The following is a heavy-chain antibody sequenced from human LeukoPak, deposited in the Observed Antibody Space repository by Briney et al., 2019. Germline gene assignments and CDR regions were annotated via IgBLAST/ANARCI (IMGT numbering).Heavy chain of an antibody. V-gene: IGHV3-23*01. D-gene: IGHD6-13*01. J-gene: IGHJ4*02. CDR3: AKDRYSSSWSRFDY. CDR1: GFTFSSYA. Sequence: GGSLRLSCAASGFTFSSYAMSWVRQAPGKGLEWVSAVGGSGGSTFYADSVKGRFTISRDNSKNTLYLQMNSLRAEDTAVYYRAKDRYSSSWSRFDYWGQGTLVTVSS. CDR2: VGGSGGST.